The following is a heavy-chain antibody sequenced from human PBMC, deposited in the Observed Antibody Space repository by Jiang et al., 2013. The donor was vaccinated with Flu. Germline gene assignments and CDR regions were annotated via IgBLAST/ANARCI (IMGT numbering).Heavy chain of an antibody. V-gene: IGHV3-23*01. J-gene: IGHJ3*02. D-gene: IGHD6-19*01. CDR3: AKDLGEQWLVMGDAFDI. CDR2: ISGSGGST. CDR1: GFTFSSYA. Sequence: VQLLESGGGLVQPGGSLRLSCAASGFTFSSYAMSWVRQAPGKGLEWVSAISGSGGSTYYADSVKGRFTISRDNSKNTLYLQMNSLRAEDTAVYYCAKDLGEQWLVMGDAFDIWGQGTMVTASS.